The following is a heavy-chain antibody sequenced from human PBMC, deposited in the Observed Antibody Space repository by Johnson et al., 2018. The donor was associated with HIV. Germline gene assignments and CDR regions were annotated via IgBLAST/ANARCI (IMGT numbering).Heavy chain of an antibody. Sequence: VQLVESGGGLVQPGGSLRLSCAASGFTFSSYWMHWVRQAPGKGLVWVSRINSDGSRKSYADSVKGRFNIYSENAKNTLYLQMNSLSAEDTAVYYCARAVYSSTSSCAFDIWGQGTMVTVSS. D-gene: IGHD6-6*01. CDR2: INSDGSRK. J-gene: IGHJ3*02. CDR3: ARAVYSSTSSCAFDI. V-gene: IGHV3-74*02. CDR1: GFTFSSYW.